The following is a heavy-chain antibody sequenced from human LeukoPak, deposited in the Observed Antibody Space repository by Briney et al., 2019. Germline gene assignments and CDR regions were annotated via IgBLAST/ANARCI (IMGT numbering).Heavy chain of an antibody. J-gene: IGHJ5*02. D-gene: IGHD3-3*01. CDR1: GYTFTSYG. CDR2: ISAYNGNT. V-gene: IGHV1-18*01. CDR3: ARLRFLLNWFDP. Sequence: ASVKVSCKASGYTFTSYGISWVRRAPGQGLEWMGWISAYNGNTNYAQKLQGRVTMTTDTSTSTAYMELRSLRSDDTAVYYCARLRFLLNWFDPWGQGTLVTVSS.